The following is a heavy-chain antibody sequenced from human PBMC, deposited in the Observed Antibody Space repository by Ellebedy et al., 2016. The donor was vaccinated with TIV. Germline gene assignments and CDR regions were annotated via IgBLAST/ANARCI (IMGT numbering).Heavy chain of an antibody. CDR2: INPNSGGT. J-gene: IGHJ4*02. CDR1: GYTFTAYY. Sequence: AASVQVSCKASGYTFTAYYMHWARQAPGQGLEWMGWINPNSGGTNYAQKFQGRVTMTRDTSISTAYMELSRLRSDDTAVYYCARDHGITMIDWGQGTLVTVSS. V-gene: IGHV1-2*02. CDR3: ARDHGITMID. D-gene: IGHD3-22*01.